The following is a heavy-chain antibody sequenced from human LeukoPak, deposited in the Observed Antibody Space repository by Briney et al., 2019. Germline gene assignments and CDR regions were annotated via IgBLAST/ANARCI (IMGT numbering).Heavy chain of an antibody. D-gene: IGHD3-22*01. J-gene: IGHJ4*02. CDR3: ANYYYDSSGLYYFDY. V-gene: IGHV3-23*01. CDR1: GFTFSSYA. CDR2: ISGSGGST. Sequence: PGGSLGLSCAASGFTFSSYAVSWVRQAPGKGLEWVSAISGSGGSTYYADSVKGRFTISRDNSKNTLYLQMNSLRAEDTAVYYCANYYYDSSGLYYFDYWGQGTLVTVSS.